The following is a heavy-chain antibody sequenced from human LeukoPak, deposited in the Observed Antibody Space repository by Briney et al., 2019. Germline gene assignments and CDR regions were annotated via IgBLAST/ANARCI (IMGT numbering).Heavy chain of an antibody. CDR2: MNPNSGNT. Sequence: ASVKVSCKASGYTFTSYDINWMRQATGQGLEWMGCMNPNSGNTGYAQKFQGRVTITRNTSISTAYMELSSLRSEDTAVYYCARASRRGVPLLVRYFPHWGQCTLVTVSS. D-gene: IGHD6-13*01. V-gene: IGHV1-8*03. CDR3: ARASRRGVPLLVRYFPH. CDR1: GYTFTSYD. J-gene: IGHJ1*01.